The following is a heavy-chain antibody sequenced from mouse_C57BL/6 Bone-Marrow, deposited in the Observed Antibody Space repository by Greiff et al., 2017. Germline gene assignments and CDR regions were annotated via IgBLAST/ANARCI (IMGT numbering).Heavy chain of an antibody. CDR3: ARDGYFSWFAD. D-gene: IGHD2-3*01. CDR1: GYTFTDYH. J-gene: IGHJ3*01. Sequence: VQLQQSGPELVKPGASVKIPCTASGYTFTDYHMDWVKQSHGKSLEWIGDINPNNGGTIYNQQFKGKATLTVDKSSSTAYLVLRSLTSEDTAVYDCARDGYFSWFADWGQGTLVTVSA. V-gene: IGHV1-18*01. CDR2: INPNNGGT.